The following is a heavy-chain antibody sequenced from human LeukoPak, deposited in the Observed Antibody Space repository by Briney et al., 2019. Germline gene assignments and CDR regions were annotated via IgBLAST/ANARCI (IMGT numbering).Heavy chain of an antibody. J-gene: IGHJ3*02. V-gene: IGHV3-48*03. CDR3: ARGGSSGYNYNAFDI. CDR2: IDISGTSI. D-gene: IGHD3-22*01. Sequence: GGSLRLSSAVSGFTCNNFEMNWVRQAPGKGLEWVSYIDISGTSIYYADSVKGRFTISRDNAKNSLYLQMNSLRAEDTAVYYCARGGSSGYNYNAFDIWGQGTMVTVSS. CDR1: GFTCNNFE.